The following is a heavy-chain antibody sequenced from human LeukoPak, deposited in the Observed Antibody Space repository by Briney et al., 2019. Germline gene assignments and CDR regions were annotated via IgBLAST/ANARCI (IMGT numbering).Heavy chain of an antibody. J-gene: IGHJ1*01. CDR1: GFTFSSYW. V-gene: IGHV3-30*18. Sequence: GGSLRLSCAASGFTFSSYWMSWVRQAPGKGLEWVAVISYDGSNKYYADSVKGRFTISRDNSKNTLYLQMNSLRAEDTAVYYCAKVKSEGAAAGSYFQHWGQGTLVTVSS. D-gene: IGHD6-13*01. CDR2: ISYDGSNK. CDR3: AKVKSEGAAAGSYFQH.